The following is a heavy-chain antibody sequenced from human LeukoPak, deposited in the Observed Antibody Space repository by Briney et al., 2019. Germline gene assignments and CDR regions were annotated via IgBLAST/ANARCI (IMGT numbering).Heavy chain of an antibody. CDR2: IHYSGET. Sequence: SETLSLTCSVSGFSISRGFYWGWIRQPPGKGLEWIGNIHYSGETYFNPSLKSRLTMSVDTSKNQFSLNLSSVTAADTAMYYCASDAPGLLGYWGQGTLVTVSS. D-gene: IGHD2-21*02. J-gene: IGHJ4*02. V-gene: IGHV4-38-2*02. CDR1: GFSISRGFY. CDR3: ASDAPGLLGY.